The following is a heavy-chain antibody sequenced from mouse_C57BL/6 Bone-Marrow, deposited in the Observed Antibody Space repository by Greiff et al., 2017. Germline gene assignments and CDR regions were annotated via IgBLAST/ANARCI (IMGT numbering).Heavy chain of an antibody. CDR2: IYPRSGNT. Sequence: QVQLQQSGAELARPGASVKLSCKASGYTFTSYGISWVKQRTGQGLEWIGEIYPRSGNTYYNEKFKGKATLTADKSSSTAYMELRSLTSEDSAVYFCASPSSSLYWYFDVWGTGTTVTVSS. V-gene: IGHV1-81*01. CDR3: ASPSSSLYWYFDV. CDR1: GYTFTSYG. D-gene: IGHD1-1*01. J-gene: IGHJ1*03.